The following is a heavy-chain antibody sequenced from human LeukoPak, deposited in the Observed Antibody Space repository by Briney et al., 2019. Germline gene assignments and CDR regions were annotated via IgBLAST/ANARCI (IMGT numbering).Heavy chain of an antibody. J-gene: IGHJ4*02. D-gene: IGHD2-21*02. V-gene: IGHV3-53*01. CDR2: IYSGGTT. CDR1: GFTVSGNY. CDR3: AKDFVVVPGNVNYFDY. Sequence: GGSLRLSCAVSGFTVSGNYMSWVRQAPGKGLEWVSLIYSGGTTYYADSVKGRFTISRDNSKNTLYVQMKSLSAEDTAVYYCAKDFVVVPGNVNYFDYWGQGTLVTVSS.